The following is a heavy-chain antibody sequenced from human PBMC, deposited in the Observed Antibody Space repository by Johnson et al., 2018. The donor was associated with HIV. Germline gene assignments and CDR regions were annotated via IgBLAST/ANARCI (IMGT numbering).Heavy chain of an antibody. CDR1: AFTFSDYY. D-gene: IGHD1-26*01. Sequence: QVQLVESGGGLVQPGGSLRLSCAASAFTFSDYYMNWIRQAPGKGLEWISYISSSSDIIYYADSVKGRFTISRDNAKNSLYLQMNSLRAEDTAVYYCARGNGATGYHDAFDICGQGTMVTVSS. V-gene: IGHV3-11*04. CDR3: ARGNGATGYHDAFDI. CDR2: ISSSSDII. J-gene: IGHJ3*02.